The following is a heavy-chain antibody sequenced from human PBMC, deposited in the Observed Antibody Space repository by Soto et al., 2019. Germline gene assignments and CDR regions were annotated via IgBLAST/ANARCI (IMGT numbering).Heavy chain of an antibody. Sequence: PGESLKISCKGSGYSFTSYWISWVRQMPGKGLEWMGRIDPSDSYTNYSPSFQGHVTISADKSISTAYLQWSSLKASDTAMYYCARVDTAMVKLGRNWFDPWGQGTLVTVSS. J-gene: IGHJ5*02. D-gene: IGHD5-18*01. V-gene: IGHV5-10-1*01. CDR2: IDPSDSYT. CDR1: GYSFTSYW. CDR3: ARVDTAMVKLGRNWFDP.